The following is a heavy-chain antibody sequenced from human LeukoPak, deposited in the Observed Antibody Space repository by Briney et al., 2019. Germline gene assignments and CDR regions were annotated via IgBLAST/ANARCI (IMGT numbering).Heavy chain of an antibody. CDR2: IYTSGST. CDR3: ARVSSTSRHWFDP. Sequence: PSETLSLTCTVSGGSISSGSYYWSWIRQPAGKGLEWIGRIYTSGSTNYNPSLKSRVTISVDTSKNRFSLKLSSVTAADTAVYYCARVSSTSRHWFDPWGQGTLVTVSS. CDR1: GGSISSGSYY. J-gene: IGHJ5*02. V-gene: IGHV4-61*02. D-gene: IGHD2-2*01.